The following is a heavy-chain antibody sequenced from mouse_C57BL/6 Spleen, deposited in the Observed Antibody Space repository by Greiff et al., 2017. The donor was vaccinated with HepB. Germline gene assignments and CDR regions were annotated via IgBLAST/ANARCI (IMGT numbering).Heavy chain of an antibody. Sequence: ESGPGLVKPSQSLSLTCSVTGYSITSGYYWNWIRQFPGNKLEWMGYISYDGSNNYNPSLKNRISITRDTSKNQFFLKLNSVTTEDTATYYCARESIYYGNYEFAYWGQGTLVTVSA. V-gene: IGHV3-6*01. D-gene: IGHD2-1*01. J-gene: IGHJ3*01. CDR1: GYSITSGYY. CDR3: ARESIYYGNYEFAY. CDR2: ISYDGSN.